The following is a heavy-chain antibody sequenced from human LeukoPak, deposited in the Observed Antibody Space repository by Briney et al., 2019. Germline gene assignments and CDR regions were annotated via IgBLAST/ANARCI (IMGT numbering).Heavy chain of an antibody. Sequence: ASVKVSCKASGYTFTSYGVSWLRQAPGQGLEWNGWISAYNGNANYVPRLQGRVTLTTDTSTTTAYMELRSLTSDDTAVYYCAREAYTTGADYWGQGTLVTVSS. CDR3: AREAYTTGADY. CDR2: ISAYNGNA. J-gene: IGHJ4*02. V-gene: IGHV1-18*01. D-gene: IGHD3-16*01. CDR1: GYTFTSYG.